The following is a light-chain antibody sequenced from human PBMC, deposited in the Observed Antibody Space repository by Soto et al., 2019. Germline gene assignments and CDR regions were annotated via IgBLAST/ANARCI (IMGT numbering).Light chain of an antibody. CDR1: QSLLHSNGYNY. Sequence: DIVMTQSPLSLPVTPGEPASISCRSSQSLLHSNGYNYLDWYLQKPVQSPQLLIYLGSNRASGVPDRFSGSGSGTDFTLKISRVEAEDVGVYYCMQALHLFTFGPGTKVDIK. CDR2: LGS. J-gene: IGKJ3*01. CDR3: MQALHLFT. V-gene: IGKV2-28*01.